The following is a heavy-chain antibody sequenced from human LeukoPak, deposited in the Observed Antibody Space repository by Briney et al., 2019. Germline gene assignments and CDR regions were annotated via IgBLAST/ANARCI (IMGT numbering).Heavy chain of an antibody. CDR3: ERSRYYDILPREMRRSYYYYGMDV. CDR2: IYYSGST. Sequence: SETLSLTCAVSGGSISSYYWSWIRQPPGKGLEWIGYIYYSGSTNYNPSLKSRVNISVDTSKNQFSLKLSSVTAADTAVYYCERSRYYDILPREMRRSYYYYGMDVWGQGTTVTVSS. V-gene: IGHV4-59*08. D-gene: IGHD3-9*01. J-gene: IGHJ6*02. CDR1: GGSISSYY.